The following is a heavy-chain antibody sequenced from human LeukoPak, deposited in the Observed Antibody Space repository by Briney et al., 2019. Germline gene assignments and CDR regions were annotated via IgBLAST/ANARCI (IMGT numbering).Heavy chain of an antibody. CDR1: GYTFTSYD. CDR3: ARGIDSGSPPLGTFEI. CDR2: MNPNSGNT. Sequence: GASVNVSCKASGYTFTSYDINWVRQATGQGLEWMGWMNPNSGNTGYAQKFQGRVTMTRNTSISTAYMELRSLRSDDTAIYYCARGIDSGSPPLGTFEIWGQGTMVTVSS. J-gene: IGHJ3*02. D-gene: IGHD1-26*01. V-gene: IGHV1-8*01.